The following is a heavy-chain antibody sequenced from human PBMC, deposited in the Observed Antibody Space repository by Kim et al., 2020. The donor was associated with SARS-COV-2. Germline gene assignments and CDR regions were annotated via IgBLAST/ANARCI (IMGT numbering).Heavy chain of an antibody. CDR1: GFSFNRHL. J-gene: IGHJ5*02. CDR2: ISYDGSTT. CDR3: TRNLVGDVDMGP. D-gene: IGHD1-26*01. Sequence: GGSLRLSCAASGFSFNRHLMHWVRQAPGKGLEWVALISYDGSTTRYTDSVKGRFTVSRDNSKSAVYLQMNSLRADDTAVYYCTRNLVGDVDMGPWGQGTLVTVSP. V-gene: IGHV3-30*03.